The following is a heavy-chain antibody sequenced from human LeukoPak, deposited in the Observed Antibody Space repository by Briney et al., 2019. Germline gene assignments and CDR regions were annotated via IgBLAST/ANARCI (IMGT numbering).Heavy chain of an antibody. V-gene: IGHV3-23*01. CDR2: ISGSGGST. D-gene: IGHD2-21*02. J-gene: IGHJ4*02. CDR3: AKEGDPLGVTAHFDY. CDR1: GFTFDDYA. Sequence: PGGSLRLSCAASGFTFDDYAMHWVRQAPGKGLEWVSGISGSGGSTHYADSVKGRFTISRDNSKNTLYLQMNSLRAEDTAVYFCAKEGDPLGVTAHFDYWGQGTLVTVSS.